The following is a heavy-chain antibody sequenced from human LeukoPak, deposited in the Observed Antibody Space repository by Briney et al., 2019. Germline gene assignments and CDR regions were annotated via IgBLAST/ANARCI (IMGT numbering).Heavy chain of an antibody. Sequence: SETLSLTCTVSGGSISSYYWSWIRLPPGKGLEWIGYLSESGNTNYSPSLKSRVTIFGDTSKNQFFLKLSSVTAADTAVYYCARARYVNSFYAFDIWGQGTLVTVSS. CDR2: LSESGNT. D-gene: IGHD3-9*01. CDR1: GGSISSYY. J-gene: IGHJ3*02. CDR3: ARARYVNSFYAFDI. V-gene: IGHV4-59*01.